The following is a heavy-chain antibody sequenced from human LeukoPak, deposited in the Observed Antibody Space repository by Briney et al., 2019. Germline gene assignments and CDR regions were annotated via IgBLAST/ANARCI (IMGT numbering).Heavy chain of an antibody. V-gene: IGHV3-23*01. CDR1: GFTFSSYD. D-gene: IGHD2-2*01. CDR3: AKKGSSTSPQSGNWFHH. CDR2: ISGSGGST. J-gene: IGHJ5*01. Sequence: GGSLTRSGAASGFTFSSYDRSGVRQAPGKGLEWVSAISGSGGSTYYADSVKGRFTISRDKSKNTLYLQMNCLRDEDTAVYYCAKKGSSTSPQSGNWFHHWGEGTLVTVSS.